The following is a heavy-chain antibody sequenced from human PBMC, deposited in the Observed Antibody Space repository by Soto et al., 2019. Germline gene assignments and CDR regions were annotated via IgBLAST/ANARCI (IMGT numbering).Heavy chain of an antibody. CDR2: VNHSGEA. Sequence: SETLSLTCGVYGGSFRNYYWIWVRQPPGKGLEWIGEVNHSGEATYNPSLQSRITISLDTSNNQFSLKMTSVTAEDTAVYYCAKDSTYSNTWFYFDSWGQGTQVTVSS. J-gene: IGHJ4*02. V-gene: IGHV4-34*01. D-gene: IGHD6-13*01. CDR1: GGSFRNYY. CDR3: AKDSTYSNTWFYFDS.